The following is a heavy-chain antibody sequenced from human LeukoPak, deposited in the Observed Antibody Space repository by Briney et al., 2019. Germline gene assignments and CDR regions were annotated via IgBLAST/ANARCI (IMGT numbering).Heavy chain of an antibody. Sequence: PSQTLSLTCTVSGGSISSGSYYWSWIRQPAGKGLEWIWRIYTSGSTNYNPSITSRRTISVETSKRQFSLKLSSVPAADTAVYYCARSLVVVAANDYYYYYMDVWGKGTTVTVSS. CDR2: IYTSGST. J-gene: IGHJ6*03. D-gene: IGHD2-15*01. CDR3: ARSLVVVAANDYYYYYMDV. V-gene: IGHV4-61*02. CDR1: GGSISSGSYY.